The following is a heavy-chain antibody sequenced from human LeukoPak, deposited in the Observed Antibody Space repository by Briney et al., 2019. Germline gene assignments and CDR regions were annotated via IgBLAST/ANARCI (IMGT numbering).Heavy chain of an antibody. Sequence: GGSLRLSCAASGFTFSGSAMHWVRRASGKGLEWVGRIRSKANSYATAYAASVKGRFTISRDDSKNTAYLQMNSLKTEDTAVYYCTSLHYGENGDDAFDIWGQGTMVTVSS. J-gene: IGHJ3*02. V-gene: IGHV3-73*01. CDR2: IRSKANSYAT. D-gene: IGHD4-17*01. CDR1: GFTFSGSA. CDR3: TSLHYGENGDDAFDI.